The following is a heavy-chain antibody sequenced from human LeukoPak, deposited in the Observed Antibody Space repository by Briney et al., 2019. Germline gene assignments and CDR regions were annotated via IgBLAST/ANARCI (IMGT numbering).Heavy chain of an antibody. CDR1: GGSISSYY. Sequence: SETLSLTCTVSGGSISSYYWSWIRQPPGKGLEWIGYIYYSGSTNYNPSLKSRVTISVDTSKNQFSLKLSSVTAADTAVYYCARAPVGHPFDYWGQGTLVTVSS. V-gene: IGHV4-59*12. J-gene: IGHJ4*02. D-gene: IGHD2-15*01. CDR2: IYYSGST. CDR3: ARAPVGHPFDY.